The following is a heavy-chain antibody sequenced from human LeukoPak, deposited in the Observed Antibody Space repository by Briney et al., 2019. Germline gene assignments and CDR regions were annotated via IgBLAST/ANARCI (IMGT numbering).Heavy chain of an antibody. Sequence: GGSLRLSCAASGFTFSSYGMNWVRQAPGKGPEWVAVIWYDGSDKYYADSVKGRFTISRDNSKNTLYMQMNSLRADDTAVYYCARGLYYGSGSPIDYLGQGTLVTVSS. CDR1: GFTFSSYG. CDR3: ARGLYYGSGSPIDY. V-gene: IGHV3-33*01. J-gene: IGHJ4*02. CDR2: IWYDGSDK. D-gene: IGHD3-10*01.